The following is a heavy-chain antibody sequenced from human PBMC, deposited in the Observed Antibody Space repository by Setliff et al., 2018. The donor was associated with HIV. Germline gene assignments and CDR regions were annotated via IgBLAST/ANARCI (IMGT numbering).Heavy chain of an antibody. CDR1: NFTFSFYG. D-gene: IGHD3-22*01. CDR3: ARGDDSSGYYYGMDV. V-gene: IGHV3-30*02. J-gene: IGHJ6*02. Sequence: PGGSLRLSCAASNFTFSFYGMHWVRQAPGKGLEWVAFTPNDGSNKYYADSVKGRFTISRDNSKNTLYLQMNSLRAEDTAVYYCARGDDSSGYYYGMDVWGQGTTVTVSS. CDR2: TPNDGSNK.